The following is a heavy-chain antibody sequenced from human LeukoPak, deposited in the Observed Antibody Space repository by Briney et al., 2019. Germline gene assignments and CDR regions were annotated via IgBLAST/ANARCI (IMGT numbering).Heavy chain of an antibody. CDR3: ARDCSSTSCFLDY. V-gene: IGHV4-34*01. Sequence: SETLSLTCAVYGGSFSGYYWSWIRKPPGKGLEWIGEINHSGSTNYNPSLKSRVTISVDTSKNQFSLKLSSVTAADTAVYYCARDCSSTSCFLDYWSQGTLVTVSS. D-gene: IGHD2-2*01. CDR1: GGSFSGYY. CDR2: INHSGST. J-gene: IGHJ4*02.